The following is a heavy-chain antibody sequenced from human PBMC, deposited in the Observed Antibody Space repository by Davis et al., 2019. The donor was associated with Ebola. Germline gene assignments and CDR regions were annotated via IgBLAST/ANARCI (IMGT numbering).Heavy chain of an antibody. CDR2: INSNTDGGTT. CDR1: GFTFTNAW. V-gene: IGHV3-15*01. J-gene: IGHJ4*02. Sequence: GESLKISCAVSGFTFTNAWMSWVRQAPGKGLEWVGRINSNTDGGTTDYAAPVKGRFTISRDDSKNTAYLQVNSLKTEDTAVYYCTTSAYDSSGYLTDYWGQGTLVTVSS. CDR3: TTSAYDSSGYLTDY. D-gene: IGHD3-22*01.